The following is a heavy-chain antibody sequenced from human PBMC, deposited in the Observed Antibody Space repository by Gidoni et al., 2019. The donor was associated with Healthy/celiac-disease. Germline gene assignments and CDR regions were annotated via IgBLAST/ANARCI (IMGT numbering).Heavy chain of an antibody. CDR1: GGSISSRSYY. V-gene: IGHV4-39*01. J-gene: IGHJ4*02. CDR3: ARLSYYYDSSGYSEPYYFDY. CDR2: IYYSGST. D-gene: IGHD3-22*01. Sequence: QLQLQESGPGLVKPSETLSLTCTVSGGSISSRSYYWGWIRQPPGKGLEWIGSIYYSGSTYYNPSLKSRVTISVDTSKNQFSLKLSSVTAADTAVYYCARLSYYYDSSGYSEPYYFDYWGQGTLVTVSS.